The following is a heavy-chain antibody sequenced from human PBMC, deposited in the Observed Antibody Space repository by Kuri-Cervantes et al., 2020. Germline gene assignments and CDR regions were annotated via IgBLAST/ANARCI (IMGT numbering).Heavy chain of an antibody. D-gene: IGHD6-13*01. Sequence: GGSLRLSCAASGFTFSSYSMNWVRQAPGKGLEWVSSISSSSSYIYYADSVKGRFTISRDNAKNSLYLQMNSLRAEDTAVYYCARDYSSSWYTPPIYYYYGMDVWGQGITVTVSS. CDR2: ISSSSSYI. CDR3: ARDYSSSWYTPPIYYYYGMDV. CDR1: GFTFSSYS. J-gene: IGHJ6*02. V-gene: IGHV3-21*01.